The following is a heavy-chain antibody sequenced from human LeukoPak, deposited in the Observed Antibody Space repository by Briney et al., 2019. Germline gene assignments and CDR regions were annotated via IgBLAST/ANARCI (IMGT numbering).Heavy chain of an antibody. CDR3: AKDHYRSTSCYFDY. V-gene: IGHV3-21*04. J-gene: IGHJ4*02. CDR2: ISSSSSYI. Sequence: GGSLRLSCAASGFTFSSYSMNWVRQAPGKGLEWVSSISSSSSYIYYADSVKGRFTISRDNAKNSLYLQMNSLRAEDMALYYCAKDHYRSTSCYFDYWGQGTLVTVSS. CDR1: GFTFSSYS. D-gene: IGHD2-2*01.